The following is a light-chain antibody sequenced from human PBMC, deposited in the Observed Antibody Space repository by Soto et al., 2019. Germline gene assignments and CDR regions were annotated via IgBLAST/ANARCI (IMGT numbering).Light chain of an antibody. V-gene: IGKV3-15*01. CDR1: QSVSSN. J-gene: IGKJ1*01. CDR2: GAS. Sequence: VVMTQSPSTVSVSTGERATLYCRASQSVSSNLAWYQQKPGQAPRLLIYGASTRATGIPARFSGSGSGTEFTLTISSLQSEDFAVYYCQQYNIWPRTFGQGTKVDIK. CDR3: QQYNIWPRT.